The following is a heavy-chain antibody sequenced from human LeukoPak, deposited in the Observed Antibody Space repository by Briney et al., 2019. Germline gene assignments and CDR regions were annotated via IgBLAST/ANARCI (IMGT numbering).Heavy chain of an antibody. D-gene: IGHD3-22*01. CDR3: ARHKAVGDSTACYDV. CDR2: IYPGDSDT. Sequence: GESLKISCKGSGYSFTSYWIGWVRQMPGKGLEWMGIIYPGDSDTRYSPSFQGQVTISADKSISTAYLQWSSLKASDTAMYYCARHKAVGDSTACYDVWGQGTLVTVSS. CDR1: GYSFTSYW. J-gene: IGHJ4*02. V-gene: IGHV5-51*01.